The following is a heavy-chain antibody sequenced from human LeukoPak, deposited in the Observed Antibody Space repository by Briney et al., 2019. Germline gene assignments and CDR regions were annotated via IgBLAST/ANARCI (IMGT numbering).Heavy chain of an antibody. Sequence: PSETLSLTCTVSGCSISSSYYYWGRIRQPPGKGLEWIGSIYYSGSTYYNPSLQSRVTISVDTSKNQFSLKLRSVTAADTAVYYSARVGASKLLWFGELRGNPFDDWGQGTLVTVSS. V-gene: IGHV4-39*01. CDR1: GCSISSSYYY. D-gene: IGHD3-10*01. CDR3: ARVGASKLLWFGELRGNPFDD. J-gene: IGHJ4*02. CDR2: IYYSGST.